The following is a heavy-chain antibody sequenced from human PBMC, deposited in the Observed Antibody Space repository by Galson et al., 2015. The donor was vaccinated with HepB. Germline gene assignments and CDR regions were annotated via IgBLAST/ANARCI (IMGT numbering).Heavy chain of an antibody. CDR2: IIPIFGTA. J-gene: IGHJ6*02. Sequence: SVKVSCKASVGTFSSYAISWVRQAPGQGLEWMGGIIPIFGTANYAQKFQGRVTITADESTSTAYMELSSLRSEDTAVYYCARDKGTVTTYYYYYGMDVWGQGTTVTVSS. CDR1: VGTFSSYA. CDR3: ARDKGTVTTYYYYYGMDV. D-gene: IGHD4-17*01. V-gene: IGHV1-69*13.